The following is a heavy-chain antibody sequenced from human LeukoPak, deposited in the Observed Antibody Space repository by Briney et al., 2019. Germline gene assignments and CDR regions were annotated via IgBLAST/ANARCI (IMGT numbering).Heavy chain of an antibody. Sequence: GGSLRLSCGASGFTFSNYGMHWVRQAPGKGLEWVAFIRYDGGNKYYADSVKGRFTISRDNSKNTLYLQMNSLRAEDTAVYYCARDEDYGDYGGGWGQGTLVTVSS. CDR3: ARDEDYGDYGGG. V-gene: IGHV3-30*02. D-gene: IGHD4-17*01. CDR2: IRYDGGNK. CDR1: GFTFSNYG. J-gene: IGHJ4*02.